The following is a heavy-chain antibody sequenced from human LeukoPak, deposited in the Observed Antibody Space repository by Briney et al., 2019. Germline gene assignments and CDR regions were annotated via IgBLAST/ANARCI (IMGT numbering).Heavy chain of an antibody. CDR2: IYSGGST. CDR3: ARCSSGWTVIDY. D-gene: IGHD6-19*01. CDR1: GFTVSSNY. Sequence: GGSLRLSCAASGFTVSSNYMSWVRQAPGKGLEWVSVIYSGGSTYYADSVKGRFTISRDNAKNSLFLQMNSLKAEDTAVYYCARCSSGWTVIDYWGQGTLVTVSS. J-gene: IGHJ4*02. V-gene: IGHV3-66*01.